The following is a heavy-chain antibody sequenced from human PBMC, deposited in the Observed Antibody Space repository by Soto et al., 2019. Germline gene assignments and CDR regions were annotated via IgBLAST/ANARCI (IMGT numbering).Heavy chain of an antibody. D-gene: IGHD1-1*01. V-gene: IGHV1-18*01. Sequence: ASVKVSCKASGYTFTNYGMSLVRQAPGQGLEWMGWISAYNGNTNYAQKLQGRVNMTTDTSTSTAYMELRSLRSDDTAVYYCARDVVGRAGTSPDWFDPWGQGTLVTVSS. J-gene: IGHJ5*02. CDR1: GYTFTNYG. CDR2: ISAYNGNT. CDR3: ARDVVGRAGTSPDWFDP.